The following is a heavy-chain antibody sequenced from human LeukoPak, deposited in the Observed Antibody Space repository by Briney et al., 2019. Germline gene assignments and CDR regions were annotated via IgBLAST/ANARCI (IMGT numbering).Heavy chain of an antibody. D-gene: IGHD3-22*01. CDR2: IYYSGNT. Sequence: SETLSLTCAVSGYSITSGYYWGCIRQPPGKGLEWIGSIYYSGNTYYNPSLKRRVTISEDPSKNHTSLKLISVTAADTAVYYCACHYYGSSGSQNWCDPWGPGTLVTVSS. V-gene: IGHV4-38-2*01. CDR3: ACHYYGSSGSQNWCDP. J-gene: IGHJ5*02. CDR1: GYSITSGYY.